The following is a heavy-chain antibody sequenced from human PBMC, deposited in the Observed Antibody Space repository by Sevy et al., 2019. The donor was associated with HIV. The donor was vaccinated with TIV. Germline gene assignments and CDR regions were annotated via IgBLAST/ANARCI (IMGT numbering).Heavy chain of an antibody. J-gene: IGHJ1*01. Sequence: GGSLRLSCAASGFTFSSYAMHWVRQAPGKGLEWVAVISYDGSNKYYADSVKGRFTISRDNSKNTLYLQMNSLRAEDTAVYYCARAPVVVPATPRYFQHWGQGTLVTVSS. CDR3: ARAPVVVPATPRYFQH. CDR1: GFTFSSYA. V-gene: IGHV3-30*04. D-gene: IGHD2-15*01. CDR2: ISYDGSNK.